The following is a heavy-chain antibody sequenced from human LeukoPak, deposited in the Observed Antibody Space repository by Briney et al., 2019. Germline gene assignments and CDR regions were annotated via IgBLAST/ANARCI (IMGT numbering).Heavy chain of an antibody. V-gene: IGHV3-7*01. CDR2: IKQDGSEN. Sequence: GGSLRLSCAASGFTFSNTWMSWVRQAPGTGLEWVANIKQDGSENYYVDSVKGRFTISRDNAKNSVYLQMNSLRGEDTAVYYCARDRRPTVYGGLNSWGQGTLVTVSS. CDR3: ARDRRPTVYGGLNS. J-gene: IGHJ4*02. CDR1: GFTFSNTW. D-gene: IGHD2-15*01.